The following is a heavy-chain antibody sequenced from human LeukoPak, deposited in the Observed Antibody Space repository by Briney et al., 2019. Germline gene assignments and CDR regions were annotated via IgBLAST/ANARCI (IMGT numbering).Heavy chain of an antibody. CDR1: GGSISRSNW. CDR3: ARRKPRGFGRKGGYFDY. Sequence: SGTLSLTCAVSGGSISRSNWWSWVRQSPGKGLEWIGEIYHSGSTNYNPSLKSRVTISVDTSKNQFSLKLSSVTAADTAVYYCARRKPRGFGRKGGYFDYWGQGTLVTVSS. D-gene: IGHD3-10*01. CDR2: IYHSGST. J-gene: IGHJ4*02. V-gene: IGHV4-4*02.